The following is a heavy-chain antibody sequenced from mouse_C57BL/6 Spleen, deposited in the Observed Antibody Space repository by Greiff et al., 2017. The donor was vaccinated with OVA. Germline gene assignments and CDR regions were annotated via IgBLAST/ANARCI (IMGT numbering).Heavy chain of an antibody. CDR1: GYAFSSSW. CDR3: ARSPTGAWFAY. J-gene: IGHJ3*01. D-gene: IGHD4-1*02. V-gene: IGHV1-82*01. Sequence: LEESGPELVKPGASVKISCKASGYAFSSSWMNWVKQRPGKGLEWIGRIYPGDGDTNYNGKFKGKATLTADKSSSTAYMQLSSLTSEDSAVYFCARSPTGAWFAYWGQGTLVTVSA. CDR2: IYPGDGDT.